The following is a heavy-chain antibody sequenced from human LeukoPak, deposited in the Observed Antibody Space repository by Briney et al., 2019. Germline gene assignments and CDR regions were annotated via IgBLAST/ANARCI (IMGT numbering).Heavy chain of an antibody. D-gene: IGHD1-26*01. CDR3: ARGSGNFDY. J-gene: IGHJ4*02. CDR2: IKQDGSKK. CDR1: GFPFSSYW. Sequence: PGGSLRLSCVASGFPFSSYWMTWVRQAPGKGLEWVANIKQDGSKKSYVDSVKGRFTISRDNSKNTLYLQMNSLRAEDTAVYYCARGSGNFDYWGQGTLVTVSS. V-gene: IGHV3-7*01.